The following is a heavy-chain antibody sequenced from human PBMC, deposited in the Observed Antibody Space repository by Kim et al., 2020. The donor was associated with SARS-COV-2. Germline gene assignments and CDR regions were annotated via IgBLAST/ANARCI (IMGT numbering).Heavy chain of an antibody. J-gene: IGHJ4*02. V-gene: IGHV3-43*02. Sequence: GGSLRLSCAASGFSFDDYGMHWVRQAPGKGLEWVSLISGDGGSKYYADSVKGRFTISRDNSKNSLYLQMNSLRTEDTALYYCAKDYYDSSGYDYFDYWGQGTLVTVSS. CDR2: ISGDGGSK. CDR3: AKDYYDSSGYDYFDY. D-gene: IGHD3-22*01. CDR1: GFSFDDYG.